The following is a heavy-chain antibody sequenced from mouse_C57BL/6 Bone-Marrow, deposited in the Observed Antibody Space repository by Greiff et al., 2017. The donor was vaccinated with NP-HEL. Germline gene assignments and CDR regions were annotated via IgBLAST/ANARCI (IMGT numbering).Heavy chain of an antibody. Sequence: VMLVESGPELVKPGASVKLSCTASGYTFSSSCMYWVQQRPGKGLEWIGRFYPGGGDTNYHGNFKGQATLTADKSSSTLYLQLSSLTSEDSAVYFSARYGPFDYWGQGTTLTVSS. D-gene: IGHD1-1*02. CDR3: ARYGPFDY. CDR2: FYPGGGDT. V-gene: IGHV1-82*01. J-gene: IGHJ2*01. CDR1: GYTFSSSC.